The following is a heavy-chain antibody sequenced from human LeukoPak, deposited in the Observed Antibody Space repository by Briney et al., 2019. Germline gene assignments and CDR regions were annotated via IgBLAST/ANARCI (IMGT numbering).Heavy chain of an antibody. CDR1: GGSISSYY. Sequence: PSETLSLTCTVSGGSISSYYWSWIRQPPGKGLEWIGFIYYSGSTNYNPSLKSRVTISVDTSKNQFSLKLSSVTAADTAVYYCARAFYPGYYSYMAVWGKGATVTVSS. CDR3: ARAFYPGYYSYMAV. CDR2: IYYSGST. D-gene: IGHD3-3*02. J-gene: IGHJ6*03. V-gene: IGHV4-59*01.